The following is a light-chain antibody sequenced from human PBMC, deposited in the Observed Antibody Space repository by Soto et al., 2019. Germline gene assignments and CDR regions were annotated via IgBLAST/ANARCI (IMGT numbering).Light chain of an antibody. CDR3: QQRRYWPVT. CDR2: DAS. V-gene: IGKV3-11*01. CDR1: QSVSSY. J-gene: IGKJ1*01. Sequence: EIVLTQSPAILSMSPGERATLSCRASQSVSSYFAWYQQKPGQAPRLLIYDASNRATGVPARFSGSGSGIDFTLVISSLEPEDFAVYYCQQRRYWPVTFGQGTKVDIK.